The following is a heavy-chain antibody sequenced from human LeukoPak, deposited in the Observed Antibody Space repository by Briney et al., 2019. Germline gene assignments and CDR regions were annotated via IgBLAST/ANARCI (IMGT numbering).Heavy chain of an antibody. CDR1: GFTFSSYG. Sequence: GGSLRLSCAASGFTFSSYGMHWVRQAPGKGLEWVAFIRYDGSNKYYADSVKGRFTISRDNSKNTLYLQMNSLRAEDTAVYYCAKFYGSGSYYHDYWGQGTLVTISS. CDR3: AKFYGSGSYYHDY. D-gene: IGHD3-10*01. CDR2: IRYDGSNK. J-gene: IGHJ4*02. V-gene: IGHV3-30*02.